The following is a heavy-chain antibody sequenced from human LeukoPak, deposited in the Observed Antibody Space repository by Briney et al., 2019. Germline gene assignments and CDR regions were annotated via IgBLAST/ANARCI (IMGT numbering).Heavy chain of an antibody. V-gene: IGHV4-39*07. CDR2: IYYSGST. D-gene: IGHD3-10*01. Sequence: SETLSLTCTVSGGSISSSNYYWGWIRQPPGKGLEWIGSIYYSGSTYYNPSLKSRVTISVDTSKNQFSLKLSSVTAADTAVYYCARGASPLLWFGELKMYYFDYWGQGTLVTVSS. CDR3: ARGASPLLWFGELKMYYFDY. CDR1: GGSISSSNYY. J-gene: IGHJ4*02.